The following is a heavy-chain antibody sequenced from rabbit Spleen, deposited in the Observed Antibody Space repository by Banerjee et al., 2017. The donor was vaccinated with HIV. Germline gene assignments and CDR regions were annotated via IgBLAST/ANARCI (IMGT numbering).Heavy chain of an antibody. CDR2: IDAGSSGFT. V-gene: IGHV1S45*01. CDR1: GVSFSGNSY. CDR3: ARDSSSSFSSYGMDL. Sequence: QQQLEESGGGLVKPGGTLTLTCIASGVSFSGNSYMCWVRQAPGKGLEWIACIDAGSSGFTYFATWAKGRFTCSKTSSTTVTLQMTRLTAADTATYFCARDSSSSFSSYGMDLWGQGTLVTV. J-gene: IGHJ6*01. D-gene: IGHD1-1*01.